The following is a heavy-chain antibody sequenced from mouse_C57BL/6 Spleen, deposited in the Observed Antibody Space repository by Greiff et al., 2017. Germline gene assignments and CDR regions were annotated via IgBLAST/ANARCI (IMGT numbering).Heavy chain of an antibody. J-gene: IGHJ2*01. D-gene: IGHD1-1*01. CDR3: ARSPDYYGSSSGYFDY. CDR2: IDPSDSET. CDR1: GYTFTSYW. V-gene: IGHV1-52*01. Sequence: QVQLQQPGAELVRPGSSVKLSCKASGYTFTSYWMHWVKQRPIQGLEWIGNIDPSDSETHYNPKFKDKATLTVDKSSSTSYMQLSSLTSEDFAVYYCARSPDYYGSSSGYFDYWGQGTTLTVSS.